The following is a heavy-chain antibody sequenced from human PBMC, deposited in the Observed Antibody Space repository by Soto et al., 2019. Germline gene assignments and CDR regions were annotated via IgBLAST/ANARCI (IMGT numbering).Heavy chain of an antibody. V-gene: IGHV4-59*01. CDR2: IYYSGRT. D-gene: IGHD2-2*02. Sequence: SETLSLTCTVSGGSLSSYYWSWIRQPPGMGLEWIGYIYYSGRTNYDPSLKSRVTISVDTSKNQFSLKLSSVTAADTAVYYCARGYCSSTICYIWDNWFDPWGQGTLVTVS. J-gene: IGHJ5*02. CDR3: ARGYCSSTICYIWDNWFDP. CDR1: GGSLSSYY.